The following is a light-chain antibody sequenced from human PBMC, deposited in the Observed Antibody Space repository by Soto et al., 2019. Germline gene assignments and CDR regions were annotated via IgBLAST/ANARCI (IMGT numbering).Light chain of an antibody. V-gene: IGKV1-33*01. CDR2: DAS. J-gene: IGKJ3*01. Sequence: DIQMTQSPSSLSASVGDRVTITCQASQDISHYLNWYHQKPGKAPKLLIYDASNLETGVPSRFSGSGSGTDFTFTISSLQPEDIATYYCQQYDDLPFTFGPGTKVDIK. CDR1: QDISHY. CDR3: QQYDDLPFT.